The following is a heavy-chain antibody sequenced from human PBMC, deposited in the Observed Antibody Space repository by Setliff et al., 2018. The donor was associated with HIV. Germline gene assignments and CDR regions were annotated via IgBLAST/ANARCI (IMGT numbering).Heavy chain of an antibody. V-gene: IGHV1-18*04. J-gene: IGHJ6*03. CDR1: GYTFTSYG. Sequence: ASVKVSCKVSGYTFTSYGISWVRQAPGQGLEWMGWFNTYNGNTNYAQKLQGRVTMTKDTSTSTAYMELRSLRSDDTAVYYCARDSSFNMDVWGKGTTVTVSS. CDR3: ARDSSFNMDV. CDR2: FNTYNGNT.